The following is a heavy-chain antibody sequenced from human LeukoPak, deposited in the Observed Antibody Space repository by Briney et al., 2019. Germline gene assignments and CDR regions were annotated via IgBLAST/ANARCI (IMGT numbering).Heavy chain of an antibody. V-gene: IGHV1-2*02. CDR2: INPKSGDT. J-gene: IGHJ4*02. CDR3: ATARSRGAARWFDY. CDR1: GYTFTDSY. Sequence: ASVQVSCKASGYTFTDSYIHYVRQAPGQGLEWLGWINPKSGDTNYAQKFQGRVTMTRDTSITTAYMELTRLRSDDTAVYYCATARSRGAARWFDYWGQGTLVTVSS. D-gene: IGHD6-6*01.